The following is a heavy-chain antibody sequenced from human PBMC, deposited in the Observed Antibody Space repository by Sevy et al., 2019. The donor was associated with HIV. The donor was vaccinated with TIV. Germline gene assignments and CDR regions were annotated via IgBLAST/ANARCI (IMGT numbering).Heavy chain of an antibody. Sequence: GGSLRLSCAASGFTFNTYAMHWVRQAPGKGLVWLTFISYDGGNKYYANSVKGRFTISRDNSKSMVYLQMNSLRAEDTALYYCASAPQGGSDVITPPDYWGQGTLVTVSS. J-gene: IGHJ4*02. V-gene: IGHV3-30-3*01. CDR3: ASAPQGGSDVITPPDY. CDR1: GFTFNTYA. CDR2: ISYDGGNK. D-gene: IGHD3-10*01.